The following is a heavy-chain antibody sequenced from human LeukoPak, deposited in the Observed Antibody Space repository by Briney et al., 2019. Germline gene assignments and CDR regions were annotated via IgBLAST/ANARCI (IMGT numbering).Heavy chain of an antibody. V-gene: IGHV4-34*01. CDR1: GLSFSGYY. CDR2: INHSGST. Sequence: SETLSLTCAVYGLSFSGYYWSWIRQPPGKGLEWIGEINHSGSTNYNPSLKSRVTISVDTSKNQFSLKLSSVTAADTAVYYCARVKRVDRHYYYYYGMDVWGQGTTVTVSS. D-gene: IGHD2-15*01. J-gene: IGHJ6*02. CDR3: ARVKRVDRHYYYYYGMDV.